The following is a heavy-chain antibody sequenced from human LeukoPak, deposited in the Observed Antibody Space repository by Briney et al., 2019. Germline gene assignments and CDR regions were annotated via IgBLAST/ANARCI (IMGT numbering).Heavy chain of an antibody. CDR2: IYYRGTT. J-gene: IGHJ4*02. V-gene: IGHV4-61*08. CDR3: VSSSPRYCTGGTCYSSRGFDY. D-gene: IGHD2-15*01. CDR1: GGSISSGGYY. Sequence: SETLSLTCTVSGGSISSGGYYWSWIRQSPGKGLEWIAYIYYRGTTNYNPSLKSRVTISADTSKTQFSLILSSVTAADTAVYYCVSSSPRYCTGGTCYSSRGFDYWGQGALVTVSS.